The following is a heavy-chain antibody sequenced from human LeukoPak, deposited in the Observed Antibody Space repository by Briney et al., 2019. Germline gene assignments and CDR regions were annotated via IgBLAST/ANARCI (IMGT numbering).Heavy chain of an antibody. Sequence: PGGSLRLSCAASGFTFSSYSMNWVRQAPGKGLEWVSSISSSSSYIYYADSVKGRFTISRDNAKYSLYLQMNSLRAEDTAVYYCARSKGIVVVPAAMSYWGQGTLVTVSS. CDR3: ARSKGIVVVPAAMSY. D-gene: IGHD2-2*01. CDR2: ISSSSSYI. V-gene: IGHV3-21*01. CDR1: GFTFSSYS. J-gene: IGHJ4*02.